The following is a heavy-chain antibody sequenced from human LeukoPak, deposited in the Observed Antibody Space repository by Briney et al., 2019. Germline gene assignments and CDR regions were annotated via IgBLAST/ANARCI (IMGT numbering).Heavy chain of an antibody. CDR3: AKSTGSTPTHTLDY. Sequence: GGSLRLSCAASGFSFSNYNMNWVRQAPGKGLEWVSSITSDSRYIYYGDSVKGRFTISGDNAKNSLFLQMDSLTDEDTAVYYCAKSTGSTPTHTLDYWGQGTRVTVSS. CDR1: GFSFSNYN. V-gene: IGHV3-21*01. CDR2: ITSDSRYI. D-gene: IGHD3-10*01. J-gene: IGHJ4*02.